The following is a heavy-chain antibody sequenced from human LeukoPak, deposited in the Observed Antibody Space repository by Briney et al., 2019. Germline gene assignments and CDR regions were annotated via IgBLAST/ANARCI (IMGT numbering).Heavy chain of an antibody. V-gene: IGHV1-18*01. CDR2: ISTYNGNT. CDR3: ARVALGSWYFDL. D-gene: IGHD2-15*01. J-gene: IGHJ2*01. Sequence: ASVKVSCKASGGTFSSYEISWVRQAPGQGLEWMGWISTYNGNTNYAQKFQGRVTLTTDTSTRTAYMDLRSLRSDDTAVYHCARVALGSWYFDLWGRGTLVTVSS. CDR1: GGTFSSYE.